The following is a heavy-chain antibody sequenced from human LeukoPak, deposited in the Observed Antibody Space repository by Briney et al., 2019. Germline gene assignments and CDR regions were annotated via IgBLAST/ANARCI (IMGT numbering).Heavy chain of an antibody. CDR2: IKQDGSGK. CDR3: TRYSGYPGDY. J-gene: IGHJ4*02. D-gene: IGHD5-12*01. CDR1: GFTFTTYW. V-gene: IGHV3-7*01. Sequence: GGSLRLSCAASGFTFTTYWMSWVRQTPGKGLEWLANIKQDGSGKYYVDSVGGRFTVSRDNAKNSLYLQMNSLRVEDTGVYYCTRYSGYPGDYWGQGTLVTVSS.